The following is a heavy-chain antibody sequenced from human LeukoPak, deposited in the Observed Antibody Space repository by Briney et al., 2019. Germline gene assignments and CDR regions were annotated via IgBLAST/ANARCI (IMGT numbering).Heavy chain of an antibody. CDR1: GFTLSDYY. CDR2: ITSRGSTI. CDR3: ARWLRGIADEDGVDV. J-gene: IGHJ6*02. V-gene: IGHV3-11*01. D-gene: IGHD6-13*01. Sequence: GGSLRLSCAASGFTLSDYYLTWIRQAPWKGLEWVSYITSRGSTIYHADSVKGRFTISRDNAKNSLYLQMNSLRAEDTAVYYCARWLRGIADEDGVDVWGQGTTVTVSS.